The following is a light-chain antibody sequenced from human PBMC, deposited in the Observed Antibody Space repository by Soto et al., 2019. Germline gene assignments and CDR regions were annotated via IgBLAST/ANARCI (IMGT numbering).Light chain of an antibody. V-gene: IGLV1-40*01. J-gene: IGLJ2*01. CDR2: RNN. Sequence: QSVLTQPPSVSGAPGQRVTISCTGSSSKSGAGYDVHWYQQLPGAAPKLLIHRNNNRPSGVPDRFSGSKSGASASLAITGLQAEDEADYYCQSYDSSLSGSVFGGGTKVTVL. CDR3: QSYDSSLSGSV. CDR1: SSKSGAGYD.